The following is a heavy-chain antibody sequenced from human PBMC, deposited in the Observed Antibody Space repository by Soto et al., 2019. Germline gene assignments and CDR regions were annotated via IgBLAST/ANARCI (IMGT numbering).Heavy chain of an antibody. D-gene: IGHD1-1*01. V-gene: IGHV4-59*08. CDR3: ARRYGSSFDY. CDR2: IYYSGST. J-gene: IGHJ4*02. Sequence: QVQLQESGPGLVKPSETLSLTCTVSGGSISSYYWSWIRQPPGKGLEWIGYIYYSGSTNYNPSLKSRVTISVDTSNTQFSLHLSSMTAADTAVYYCARRYGSSFDYWGQGTLVTVSS. CDR1: GGSISSYY.